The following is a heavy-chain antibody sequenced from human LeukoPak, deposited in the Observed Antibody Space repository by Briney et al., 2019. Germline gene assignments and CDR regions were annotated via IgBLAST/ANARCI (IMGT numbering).Heavy chain of an antibody. Sequence: GGSLRLSCAASAFTFSGFGMSWVRQAPGKGLEWVSGISGGPVSTSYADSVMGRFTISRDNSKNMLYLQMNSLRAEDTAIYYCATYRQVLLPFESWGQGTLVTVSS. V-gene: IGHV3-23*01. D-gene: IGHD2-8*02. CDR1: AFTFSGFG. CDR2: ISGGPVST. CDR3: ATYRQVLLPFES. J-gene: IGHJ4*02.